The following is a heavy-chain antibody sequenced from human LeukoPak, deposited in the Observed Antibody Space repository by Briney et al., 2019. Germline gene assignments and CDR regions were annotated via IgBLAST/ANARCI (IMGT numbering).Heavy chain of an antibody. Sequence: GGSLRLSCAASGFTFSSYEMNWVRQAAGKGVEWVAVISYDGSNKYYADSVKGRFTISRDNSKNTLYLQMNSLRAEDTAVYYCAKVTYGSGTYGAFDYWGQGTLVTVSS. CDR2: ISYDGSNK. V-gene: IGHV3-30*04. CDR1: GFTFSSYE. J-gene: IGHJ4*02. D-gene: IGHD3-10*01. CDR3: AKVTYGSGTYGAFDY.